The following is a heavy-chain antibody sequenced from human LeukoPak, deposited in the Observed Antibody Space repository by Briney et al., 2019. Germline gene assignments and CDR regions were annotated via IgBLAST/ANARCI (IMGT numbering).Heavy chain of an antibody. CDR3: ARDRDVDDFDS. Sequence: PSETLSLTCTVSGGSISSYYWSWIGQPPGKGLEWIVSMSYSGHTYYNPSLKTRVTTSIDTSKNQLSLNLNSVTAADTAVYYCARDRDVDDFDSWGHGTLVTVSS. CDR1: GGSISSYY. J-gene: IGHJ4*01. CDR2: MSYSGHT. V-gene: IGHV4-59*12. D-gene: IGHD2-15*01.